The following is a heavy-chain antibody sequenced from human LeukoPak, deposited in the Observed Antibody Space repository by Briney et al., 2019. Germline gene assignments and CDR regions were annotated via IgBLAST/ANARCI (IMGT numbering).Heavy chain of an antibody. Sequence: GESLKISCKGSGYSFPTYCIAWVRQMRGKGLEWMGIIYPDETKIRYSTSFQCKVTISADKSISTAYLQWSSRKASDTAMYYCARPPSRRYSSSFEYWGQASLVTV. V-gene: IGHV5-51*01. D-gene: IGHD2-15*01. CDR2: IYPDETKI. CDR1: GYSFPTYC. CDR3: ARPPSRRYSSSFEY. J-gene: IGHJ4*02.